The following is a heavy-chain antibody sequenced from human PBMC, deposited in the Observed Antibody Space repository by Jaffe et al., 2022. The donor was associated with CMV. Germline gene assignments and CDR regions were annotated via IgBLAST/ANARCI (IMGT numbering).Heavy chain of an antibody. CDR3: ATEGGTVTTRYYYYYGMDV. J-gene: IGHJ6*02. Sequence: QVQLVQSGAEVKKPGASVKVSCKASGYTFTGYYMHWVRQAPGQGLEWMGWINPNSGGTNYAQKFQGRVTMTRDTSISTAYMELSRLRSDDTAVYYCATEGGTVTTRYYYYYGMDVWGQGTTVTVSS. D-gene: IGHD4-17*01. CDR1: GYTFTGYY. V-gene: IGHV1-2*02. CDR2: INPNSGGT.